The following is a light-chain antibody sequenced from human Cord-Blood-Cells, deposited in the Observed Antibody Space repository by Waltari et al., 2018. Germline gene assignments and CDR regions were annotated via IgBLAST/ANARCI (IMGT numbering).Light chain of an antibody. Sequence: IQITQSPSSLSASVGDRVTITCRSSQSITSSLNWYQQKPGKAPKLLIYAASSLQSGVPSRFSGSGSGTDFTLTISSLQPEDFATYYCQQSYSTPYTFGQGPKLEIK. V-gene: IGKV1-39*01. CDR2: AAS. CDR1: QSITSS. J-gene: IGKJ2*01. CDR3: QQSYSTPYT.